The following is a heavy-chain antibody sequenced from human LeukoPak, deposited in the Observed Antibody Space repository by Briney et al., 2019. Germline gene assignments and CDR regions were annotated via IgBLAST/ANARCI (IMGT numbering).Heavy chain of an antibody. D-gene: IGHD2-21*01. J-gene: IGHJ6*03. CDR1: GGSISSYY. CDR2: IYTSGST. V-gene: IGHV4-4*07. Sequence: PSETLSLTCTVSGGSISSYYWSWIRQPAGKGLEWIGRIYTSGSTNYNPSLKSRVTMSVDTSKNQFSLKLSSVTAADTAVYYCARQGINCGGDCFYYYYMDVWGKGTTVTVSS. CDR3: ARQGINCGGDCFYYYYMDV.